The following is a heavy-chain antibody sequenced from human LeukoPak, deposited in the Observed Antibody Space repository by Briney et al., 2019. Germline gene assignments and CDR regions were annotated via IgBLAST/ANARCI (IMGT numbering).Heavy chain of an antibody. CDR1: GGSISSGGYY. D-gene: IGHD2-15*01. Sequence: PSQTLSLTCTVSGGSISSGGYYWSWIRQPPGKGLEWIGYIYYSGSTYYNPSLKSRLTISVDTSKNQFSLKLSSVTAADTAVYYCARGGYCSGGSCYLTWFDPWGQGTLVTVSS. CDR3: ARGGYCSGGSCYLTWFDP. V-gene: IGHV4-31*03. CDR2: IYYSGST. J-gene: IGHJ5*02.